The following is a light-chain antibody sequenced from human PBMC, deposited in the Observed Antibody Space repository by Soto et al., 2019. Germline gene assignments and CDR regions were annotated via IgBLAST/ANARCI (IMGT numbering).Light chain of an antibody. CDR2: DAS. CDR1: QSISSW. Sequence: DIPMTQSPSTLSASVGDRVTITCRASQSISSWLAWYQQKPGKAPKLLIYDASSLESGVPSRFSGSGSGTEFTLTLSSLQPDDFATYYCQQYNSYSSFGQGTKLEIK. V-gene: IGKV1-5*01. CDR3: QQYNSYSS. J-gene: IGKJ2*01.